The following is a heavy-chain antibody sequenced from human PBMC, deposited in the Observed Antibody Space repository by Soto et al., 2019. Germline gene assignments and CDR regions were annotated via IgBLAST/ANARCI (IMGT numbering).Heavy chain of an antibody. CDR1: GFTFSSYA. J-gene: IGHJ6*02. V-gene: IGHV3-23*01. D-gene: IGHD4-17*01. CDR2: ISGSGGST. Sequence: GGSLRLSCAASGFTFSSYAMSWVRQARGKGLEWVSAISGSGGSTYYADSVKGRFTISRDNSKNTLYLQMNSLRAEDTAVYYCAKGWTVTPYYYGMDVWGQGTTVTVSS. CDR3: AKGWTVTPYYYGMDV.